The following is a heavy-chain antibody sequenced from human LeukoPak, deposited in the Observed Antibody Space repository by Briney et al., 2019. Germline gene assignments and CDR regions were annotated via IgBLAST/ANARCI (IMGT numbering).Heavy chain of an antibody. J-gene: IGHJ3*02. Sequence: SETLSLTCTVSGGSINNSSYYWGWIRLPPGKGLEWIGSIYYSGSTYYNPSLKSRVTISVDTSKNQFSLKLRSVTAADTAVYYCASTARTTVTQGFDIWGQGTMVTVSS. CDR1: GGSINNSSYY. V-gene: IGHV4-39*01. CDR3: ASTARTTVTQGFDI. CDR2: IYYSGST. D-gene: IGHD4-17*01.